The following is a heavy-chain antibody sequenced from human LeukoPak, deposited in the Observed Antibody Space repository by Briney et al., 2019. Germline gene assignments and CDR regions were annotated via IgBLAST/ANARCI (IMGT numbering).Heavy chain of an antibody. Sequence: GGSLRLSCAASGFTFSSYWMHWVRQAPGKGLVWVSRINSDGCSTSYADSVKGRFTISRDNAKNTLYLQMNSLRAEDTAVYYCARGRGYSYVNNGMDVWGQGTTVTVSS. CDR3: ARGRGYSYVNNGMDV. V-gene: IGHV3-74*01. CDR2: INSDGCST. CDR1: GFTFSSYW. D-gene: IGHD5-18*01. J-gene: IGHJ6*02.